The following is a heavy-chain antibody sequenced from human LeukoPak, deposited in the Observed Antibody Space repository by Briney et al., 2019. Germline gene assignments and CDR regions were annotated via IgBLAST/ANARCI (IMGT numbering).Heavy chain of an antibody. D-gene: IGHD6-13*01. Sequence: ASVKVSCKASGYAFTGYYLHWVRQAPGQGLEWVAYINPDTGGTNYAQKFQGRFTVTRDTSISTAYMEMTRLTSDDTAVYYCARVAAYTSTWSWFDPWGQGTLVTVSS. V-gene: IGHV1-2*02. CDR2: INPDTGGT. J-gene: IGHJ5*02. CDR3: ARVAAYTSTWSWFDP. CDR1: GYAFTGYY.